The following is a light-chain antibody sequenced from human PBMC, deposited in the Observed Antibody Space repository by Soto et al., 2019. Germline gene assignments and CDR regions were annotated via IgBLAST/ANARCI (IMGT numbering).Light chain of an antibody. CDR2: DVN. CDR3: CSYAGSYTVV. V-gene: IGLV2-11*01. J-gene: IGLJ2*01. CDR1: SSDVGGYNY. Sequence: QSALTQPRSVSGSPGQSVTISCTGTSSDVGGYNYVSWYQQHPGKAPKLMYDVNKRPSGVPDRFSGSKSGNTASLPISGLQAEDEADYYCCSYAGSYTVVFGGGTKLTVL.